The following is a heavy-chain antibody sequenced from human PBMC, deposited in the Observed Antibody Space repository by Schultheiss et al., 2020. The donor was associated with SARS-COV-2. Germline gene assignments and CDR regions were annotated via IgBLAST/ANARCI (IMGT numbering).Heavy chain of an antibody. CDR3: ARWGYGSGNYYYSYYGMDV. V-gene: IGHV4-30-2*01. Sequence: SETLSLTCTVSGGSISSGGYYWSWIRQHPGKGLEWIGYIYHSGSTYYNPSLKSRVTISVDRSKNQFSLKLSSVTAADTAVYYCARWGYGSGNYYYSYYGMDVWGQGTTVTVSS. CDR1: GGSISSGGYY. CDR2: IYHSGST. D-gene: IGHD3-10*01. J-gene: IGHJ6*02.